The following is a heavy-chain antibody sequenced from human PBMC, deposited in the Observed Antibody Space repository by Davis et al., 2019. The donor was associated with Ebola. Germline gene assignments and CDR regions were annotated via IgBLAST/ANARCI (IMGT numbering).Heavy chain of an antibody. CDR3: ARAPGWVADPNWFDP. D-gene: IGHD2-15*01. Sequence: PSETLSLTCTVSAASIGRSGYYWAWIRQPPGKGLEWIGSIYYSGSTYYNPSLKSRVTISVDTSKNQFSLKLSSVTAADTAVYYCARAPGWVADPNWFDPWGQGTLVTVSS. CDR1: AASIGRSGYY. J-gene: IGHJ5*02. V-gene: IGHV4-39*01. CDR2: IYYSGST.